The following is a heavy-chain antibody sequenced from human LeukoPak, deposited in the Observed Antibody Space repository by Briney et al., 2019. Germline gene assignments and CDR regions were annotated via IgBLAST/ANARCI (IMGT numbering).Heavy chain of an antibody. J-gene: IGHJ6*02. D-gene: IGHD3-22*01. CDR2: IIPIFGIA. Sequence: SCKASGGTFSSYAISWVRQAPGQGLEWMGGIIPIFGIANYAQKFQGRVTITADKSTSTAYMELSSLRSEDTAVYYCAREASSGYYPYYYYYGMDAWGQGTTVTVS. V-gene: IGHV1-69*17. CDR3: AREASSGYYPYYYYYGMDA. CDR1: GGTFSSYA.